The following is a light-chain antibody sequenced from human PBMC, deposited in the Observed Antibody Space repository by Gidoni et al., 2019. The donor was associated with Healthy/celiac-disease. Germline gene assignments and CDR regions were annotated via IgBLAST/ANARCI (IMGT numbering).Light chain of an antibody. CDR1: QSISSW. Sequence: DIQMTQSPSTLSASVGDRVTITCRASQSISSWLAWYQQKPGKAPKLLIYKASSLESGVPSRFSGSGSGTEFTLTISGLQPDDFATYSCQQYNSYWTFGQGTKVEIK. CDR2: KAS. J-gene: IGKJ1*01. CDR3: QQYNSYWT. V-gene: IGKV1-5*03.